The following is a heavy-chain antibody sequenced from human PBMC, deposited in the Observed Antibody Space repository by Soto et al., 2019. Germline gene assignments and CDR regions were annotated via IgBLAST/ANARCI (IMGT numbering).Heavy chain of an antibody. CDR1: GGSISSGGYY. CDR2: IYYSGST. CDR3: ARNLRYFDWLTPDHNWFDP. V-gene: IGHV4-31*03. J-gene: IGHJ5*02. D-gene: IGHD3-9*01. Sequence: QAQLQESGPGLVKPSQTLSLTCTVSGGSISSGGYYWSWIRQHPGKGLEWIGYIYYSGSTYYNPSLKSRVTISVDTSKNQFSLKLSSVTAADTAVYYCARNLRYFDWLTPDHNWFDPWGQGTLVTVSS.